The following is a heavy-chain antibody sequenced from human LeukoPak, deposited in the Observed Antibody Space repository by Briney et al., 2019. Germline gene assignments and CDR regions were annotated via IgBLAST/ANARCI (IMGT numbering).Heavy chain of an antibody. CDR3: ARGRNERDLRLLLY. V-gene: IGHV1-8*01. J-gene: IGHJ4*02. Sequence: ASVKVSCKASGYTFSSYDINWVRQATGQGLEWMGWTNPNSGNTGYAQKLQGRLIMTTNTSISTAYMELSSLTSEDTAMYYCARGRNERDLRLLLYWGQGTLVTVSS. D-gene: IGHD3-16*01. CDR2: TNPNSGNT. CDR1: GYTFSSYD.